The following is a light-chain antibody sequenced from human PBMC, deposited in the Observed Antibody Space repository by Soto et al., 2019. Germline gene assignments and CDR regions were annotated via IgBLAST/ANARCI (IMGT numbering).Light chain of an antibody. Sequence: IQMTQSPSTLSASVGGRVTIACQASQTISNWLAWYQQKPGKAPKLLIYKASTLESGVPSRFSGSGSGTEFTLTISSLQPEDFATYYCQQYNSYSQTFGQGTKVDIK. CDR2: KAS. CDR1: QTISNW. CDR3: QQYNSYSQT. V-gene: IGKV1-5*03. J-gene: IGKJ1*01.